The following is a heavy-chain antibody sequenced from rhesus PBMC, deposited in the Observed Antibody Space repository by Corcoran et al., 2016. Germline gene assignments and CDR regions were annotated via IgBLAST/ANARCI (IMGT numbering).Heavy chain of an antibody. D-gene: IGHD2-8*01. CDR1: GGSISSGYYY. CDR2: ITYSGST. J-gene: IGHJ4*01. Sequence: QVQLQESGPGLVKPSETLSLTCAVSGGSISSGYYYWSWIRQPPGKGLEWIGYITYSGSTSYNPSLKSRVTISRDTSKNQFSLKLSSVTAADTAVYYCAGRSGGYCSGGVCYGFDYWGQGVLVTVSS. V-gene: IGHV4-122*02. CDR3: AGRSGGYCSGGVCYGFDY.